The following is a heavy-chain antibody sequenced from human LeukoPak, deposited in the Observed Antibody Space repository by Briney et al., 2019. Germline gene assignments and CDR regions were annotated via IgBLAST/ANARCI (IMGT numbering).Heavy chain of an antibody. CDR2: ISSSGSTI. V-gene: IGHV3-48*03. CDR3: ARDGGDYGSGSYYAY. CDR1: GFTFSSYE. Sequence: GGSLRLSCAASGFTFSSYEMNWVRQAPGKGLEWVSYISSSGSTIYYADSVKGRFTISRDNAKESLYLQMDSLRAEDTAVYYCARDGGDYGSGSYYAYWGQGTLVTVSS. J-gene: IGHJ4*02. D-gene: IGHD3-10*01.